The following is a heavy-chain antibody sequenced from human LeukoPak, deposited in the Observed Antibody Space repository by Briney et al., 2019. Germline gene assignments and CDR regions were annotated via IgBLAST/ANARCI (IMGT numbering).Heavy chain of an antibody. J-gene: IGHJ4*02. CDR2: ISYDGSNK. Sequence: PGGSLRLSCAASGFTFSSYAMHWVRQAPGKGLEWVAVISYDGSNKYYADSVKGRFTISRDNSKNTLYLQMNSLRAEDTAVYYCAKAGRGYSYDYRDYWGQGTLVTVSS. D-gene: IGHD5-18*01. CDR3: AKAGRGYSYDYRDY. CDR1: GFTFSSYA. V-gene: IGHV3-30-3*01.